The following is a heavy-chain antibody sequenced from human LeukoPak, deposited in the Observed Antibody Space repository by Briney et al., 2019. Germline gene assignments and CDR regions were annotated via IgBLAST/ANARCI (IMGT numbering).Heavy chain of an antibody. CDR2: IKQDGSEK. J-gene: IGHJ4*02. V-gene: IGHV3-7*03. D-gene: IGHD5-24*01. CDR1: GFTFSSYW. Sequence: GGSLRLSCAASGFTFSSYWMSWVRQAPGKGLEWVANIKQDGSEKNCVDSVKGRFTISRGNAKNSLYLQMNSLRAEDTAVYYCAKNSPDGWDWGQGTLVTVSS. CDR3: AKNSPDGWD.